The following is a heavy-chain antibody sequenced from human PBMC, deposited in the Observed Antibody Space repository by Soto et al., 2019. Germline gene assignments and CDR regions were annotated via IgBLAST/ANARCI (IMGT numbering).Heavy chain of an antibody. D-gene: IGHD1-1*01. CDR3: ARGLRDGYNFGFDY. CDR2: IIPIFGTA. V-gene: IGHV1-69*13. CDR1: GGTFSSYA. Sequence: SVKVSCKASGGTFSSYAISWVRQAPGQGLEWMGGIIPIFGTANYARKFQGRVTITADESTSTAYMELSSLRSEDTAVYYCARGLRDGYNFGFDYWGQGTLVTVS. J-gene: IGHJ4*02.